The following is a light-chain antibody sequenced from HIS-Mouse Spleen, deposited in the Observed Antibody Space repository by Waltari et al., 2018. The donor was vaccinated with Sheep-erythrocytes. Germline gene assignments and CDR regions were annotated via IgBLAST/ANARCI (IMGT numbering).Light chain of an antibody. Sequence: EIVLTQSPATLPLSPGERATLSCRASQSVSSYLAWYQQKPGQAPRLLIYDASNRATVIPARFSGSGSGTDFTLTISSLEPEDFAVYYCQQRSNWYTFGQGTKLEIK. CDR2: DAS. J-gene: IGKJ2*01. V-gene: IGKV3-11*01. CDR3: QQRSNWYT. CDR1: QSVSSY.